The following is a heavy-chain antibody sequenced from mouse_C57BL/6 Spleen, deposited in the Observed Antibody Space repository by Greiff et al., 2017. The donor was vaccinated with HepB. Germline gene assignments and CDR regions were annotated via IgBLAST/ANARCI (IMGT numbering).Heavy chain of an antibody. CDR1: GFNIKDDY. V-gene: IGHV14-4*01. J-gene: IGHJ4*01. CDR3: TTHYYGSRKGAMDY. Sequence: EVQLQQSGAELVRPGASVKLSRTASGFNIKDDYMHWVKQRPEQGLEWIGWIDPENGDTEYASKFQGKATITADTSSNTAYLQLSSLTSEDTAVYYCTTHYYGSRKGAMDYWGQGTSVTVSS. D-gene: IGHD1-1*01. CDR2: IDPENGDT.